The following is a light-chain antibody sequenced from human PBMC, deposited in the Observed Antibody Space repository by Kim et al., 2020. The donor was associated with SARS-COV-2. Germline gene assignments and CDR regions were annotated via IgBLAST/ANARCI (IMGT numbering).Light chain of an antibody. Sequence: AEGPTVTVNFQGDSIRTYYAPWYQHKPGQAPVFVMYGKDDRPSGIPGRFSGSSSGNAASLTITGVQAEDEAVYYCNCRERTGNLWLFGGGTQLTVL. J-gene: IGLJ2*01. CDR3: NCRERTGNLWL. V-gene: IGLV3-19*01. CDR1: SIRTYY. CDR2: GKD.